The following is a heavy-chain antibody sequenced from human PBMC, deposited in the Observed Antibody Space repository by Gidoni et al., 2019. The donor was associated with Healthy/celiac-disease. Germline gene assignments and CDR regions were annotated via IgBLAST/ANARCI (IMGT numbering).Heavy chain of an antibody. J-gene: IGHJ1*01. D-gene: IGHD1-26*01. CDR3: ARDGGSYYVRYFQH. Sequence: QVQLVESGGGVVQPGRARRLPCADSRFAFSVYGMPWVRRAPGKGLEWVGVIWYDGSNKYYADSVKGRFTISRDNSKNTLYLQMNSLRAEDTAVYYCARDGGSYYVRYFQHWGQGTLVTVSS. CDR1: RFAFSVYG. V-gene: IGHV3-33*08. CDR2: IWYDGSNK.